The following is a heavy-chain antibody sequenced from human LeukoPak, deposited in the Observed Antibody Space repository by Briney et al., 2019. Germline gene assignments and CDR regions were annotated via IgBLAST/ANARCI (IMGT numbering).Heavy chain of an antibody. CDR2: INHSGST. CDR1: GGSFSGYY. D-gene: IGHD5-18*01. Sequence: SETLSLTCAVYGGSFSGYYWSWIRQPPGKGLEWMGEINHSGSTNYNPSLKSRVTISVDTSKNQFSLKLSSVTAADTAVYYCARGRYSYGPPYYFDYWGQGTLVTVSS. J-gene: IGHJ4*02. V-gene: IGHV4-34*01. CDR3: ARGRYSYGPPYYFDY.